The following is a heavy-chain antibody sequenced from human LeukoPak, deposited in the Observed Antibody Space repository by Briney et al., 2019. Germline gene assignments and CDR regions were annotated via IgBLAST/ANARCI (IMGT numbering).Heavy chain of an antibody. Sequence: GASVKVSCKASGYTFTSYYMHWVRQAPGQGLEWMGIINPSGGSTSYAQKFQGRVTMTRDTSISTVYMELSRLRSDDTAVYYCARGFERGDWFDPWGQGTLVTVSS. V-gene: IGHV1-46*01. CDR1: GYTFTSYY. J-gene: IGHJ5*02. CDR2: INPSGGST. CDR3: ARGFERGDWFDP.